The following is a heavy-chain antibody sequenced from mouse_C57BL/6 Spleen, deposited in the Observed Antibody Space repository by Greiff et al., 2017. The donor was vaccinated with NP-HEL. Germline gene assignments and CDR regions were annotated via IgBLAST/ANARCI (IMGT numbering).Heavy chain of an antibody. V-gene: IGHV14-4*01. D-gene: IGHD1-3*01. Sequence: VQLKQSGAELVRPGASVKLSCTASSFHIKDDYMHLVKQRPEQVLEWIGWLAPANGDTEYASKFPGKATTTADTSSNTAYLQLSSLTSEDTAVYYCTRLKAYWGQGTLVTVSA. CDR1: SFHIKDDY. CDR2: LAPANGDT. J-gene: IGHJ3*01. CDR3: TRLKAY.